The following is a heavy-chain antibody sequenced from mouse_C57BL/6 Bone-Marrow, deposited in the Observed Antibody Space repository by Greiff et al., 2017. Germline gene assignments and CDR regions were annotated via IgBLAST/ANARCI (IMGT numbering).Heavy chain of an antibody. CDR3: TAIYYGNYLYWYFDV. D-gene: IGHD2-1*01. CDR2: IDPETGGT. J-gene: IGHJ1*03. Sequence: QVQLQQSGAELVRPGASVTLSCKASGYTFTDYEMHWVQQTPVHGLEWIGAIDPETGGTAYNQKFKGKAILTADKSSSTAYMELRSLTSEDSAVYYCTAIYYGNYLYWYFDVWGTGTTVTVSS. CDR1: GYTFTDYE. V-gene: IGHV1-15*01.